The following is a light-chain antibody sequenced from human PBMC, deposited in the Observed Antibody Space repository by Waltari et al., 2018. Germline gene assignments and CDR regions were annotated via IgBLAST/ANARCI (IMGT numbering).Light chain of an antibody. J-gene: IGLJ3*02. CDR3: YSTDSSGNHRV. CDR1: ALPKKY. Sequence: SYELTQPPSVSVSPGQMARITCSGDALPKKYAYWYQQKSGQAPVLVNYEYSKRPSGIPERVAGSSSGTMATLTISGAQVEDEADYYCYSTDSSGNHRVFGGGTKLTVL. CDR2: EYS. V-gene: IGLV3-10*01.